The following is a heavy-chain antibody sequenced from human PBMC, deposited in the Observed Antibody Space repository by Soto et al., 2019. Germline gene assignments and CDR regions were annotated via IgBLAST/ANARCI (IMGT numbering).Heavy chain of an antibody. D-gene: IGHD6-25*01. V-gene: IGHV1-69*02. CDR3: ASGIAAAAHVSYGMDV. J-gene: IGHJ6*02. CDR1: GGTFSSYT. CDR2: IIPILGIA. Sequence: QVQLVQSGAEVKKPGSSVKVSCKASGGTFSSYTISWVRQAPGQGLEWMGRIIPILGIANYAQQFQGRVTSTADKSTSTGYRELNRLRSEDTAVYYCASGIAAAAHVSYGMDVWGQWTTVTVSS.